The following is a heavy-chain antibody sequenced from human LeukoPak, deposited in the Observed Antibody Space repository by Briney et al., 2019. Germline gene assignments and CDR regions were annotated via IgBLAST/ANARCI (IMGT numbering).Heavy chain of an antibody. CDR2: ISVSGTTK. J-gene: IGHJ6*03. CDR1: GFTFSSYE. CDR3: ARRLYYMDV. Sequence: GGSLRLSCAAYGFTFSSYEMNWVRQAPGRGLEWVSYISVSGTTKYYADSVKGRFTISRDNARNSLYLQMNSLRAEDTAVYYCARRLYYMDVWGKGTTVTISS. V-gene: IGHV3-48*03.